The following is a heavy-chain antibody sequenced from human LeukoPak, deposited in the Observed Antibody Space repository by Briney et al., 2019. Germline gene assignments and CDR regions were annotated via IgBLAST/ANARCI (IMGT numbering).Heavy chain of an antibody. CDR3: ARDKIEGPTKLDY. CDR2: IKQDESEK. D-gene: IGHD1-1*01. V-gene: IGHV3-7*01. J-gene: IGHJ4*02. Sequence: GGSLRLSCAASGFTLSSYWMSWVRQAPGKGLEWVANIKQDESEKYYVDSLKGRFTIYRDNAKNSLYLQMNSLRAEDTAVYYCARDKIEGPTKLDYWGQGILVTVSS. CDR1: GFTLSSYW.